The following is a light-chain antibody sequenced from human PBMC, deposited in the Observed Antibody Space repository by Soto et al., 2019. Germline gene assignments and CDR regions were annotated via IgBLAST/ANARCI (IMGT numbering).Light chain of an antibody. J-gene: IGKJ2*03. CDR1: QSVSSTN. Sequence: EIVLTQSPGTLSLSPGESATLSCRASQSVSSTNLAWYQQKPGQSPRIVMFGASSRATGIPDRFSGSGSGTDFTLPISRLEHEDFAVYYCHQYGICPVSFGQGTKLEIK. CDR3: HQYGICPVS. V-gene: IGKV3-20*01. CDR2: GAS.